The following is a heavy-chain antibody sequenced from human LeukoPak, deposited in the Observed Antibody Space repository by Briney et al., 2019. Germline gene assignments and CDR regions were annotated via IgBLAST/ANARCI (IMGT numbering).Heavy chain of an antibody. CDR2: ISYDGSNK. CDR3: AKEPQKNDYYYGMDV. V-gene: IGHV3-30*18. J-gene: IGHJ6*02. D-gene: IGHD1-1*01. CDR1: GLTFSGYG. Sequence: TGGSLRLSCAASGLTFSGYGMHWVRQAPGKGLEWVAVISYDGSNKYYADSVKGRFTISRDNSKNTLYLQMNSLRAEDTAVYYCAKEPQKNDYYYGMDVWGQGTTVTVSS.